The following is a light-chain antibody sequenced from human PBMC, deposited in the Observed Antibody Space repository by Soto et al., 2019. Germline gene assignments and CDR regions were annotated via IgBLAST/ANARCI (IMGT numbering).Light chain of an antibody. Sequence: DIQMTQSPSSVSASVGDRVTITCRASQDINFWLAWYQQRPGKAPKLLIYTASTLQSGVPSRFSDSGSGTDFTLTLSNLQPEDFASYYCQQANTFPYTFGQGTKLEIK. CDR1: QDINFW. J-gene: IGKJ2*01. V-gene: IGKV1-12*01. CDR2: TAS. CDR3: QQANTFPYT.